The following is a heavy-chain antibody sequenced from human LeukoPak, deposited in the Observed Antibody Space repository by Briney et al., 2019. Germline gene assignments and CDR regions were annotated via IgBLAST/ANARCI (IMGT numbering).Heavy chain of an antibody. Sequence: GGSLRLSCVASGFTFSNYGMHWVRQAPGKGLEWVAVIWYDGSNEYYADSVKGRFTISRDNSKNTLYLQMNSLRAEDTAVYYCAKDQRDIVGATLPDYWGQGTLVTVSS. CDR3: AKDQRDIVGATLPDY. D-gene: IGHD1-26*01. V-gene: IGHV3-33*06. CDR2: IWYDGSNE. CDR1: GFTFSNYG. J-gene: IGHJ4*02.